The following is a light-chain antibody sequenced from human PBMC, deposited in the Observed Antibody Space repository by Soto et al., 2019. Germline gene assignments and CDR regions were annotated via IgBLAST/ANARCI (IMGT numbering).Light chain of an antibody. CDR2: EVS. Sequence: QSVLTQPASVSGSPGQSITISCTGTSSDVGSYNLVSWYQHHPGKAPKLMIYEVSKRPSGVSNRFSGSKSGNTASLTISGLQAEDEADYYCCSYAGSKDVVFGGGTQLTVL. J-gene: IGLJ2*01. CDR1: SSDVGSYNL. V-gene: IGLV2-23*02. CDR3: CSYAGSKDVV.